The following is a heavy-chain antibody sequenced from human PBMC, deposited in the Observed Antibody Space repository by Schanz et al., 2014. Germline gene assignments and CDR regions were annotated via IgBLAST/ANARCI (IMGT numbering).Heavy chain of an antibody. CDR2: VSRSTPDI. CDR3: VRDSFFAFDY. D-gene: IGHD3-3*01. CDR1: GFAFSSFA. J-gene: IGHJ4*02. Sequence: GGSLRLSCVASGFAFSSFAMTWVRQAPGRGLEWVSYVSRSTPDIYYADSVKGRFTMSRDNAKNSVFLQMNSLRAEDTAVYYCVRDSFFAFDYWGQGTLVTVSS. V-gene: IGHV3-48*01.